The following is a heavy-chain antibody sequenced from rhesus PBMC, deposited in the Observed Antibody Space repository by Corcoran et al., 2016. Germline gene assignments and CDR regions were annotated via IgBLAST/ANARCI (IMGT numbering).Heavy chain of an antibody. V-gene: IGHV4-76*01. CDR3: GSGSWNGVLDS. Sequence: QVQLQESGPGVVKPSETLSLTCAVSGGSISGYYLWSWIRQPPGKGLEWIGYIYGSSGSTNYNPSLKNRVTISKDASKNEFSLKLSSVTAADTAVYYCGSGSWNGVLDSWGQGVVVTVSS. CDR1: GGSISGYYL. D-gene: IGHD6-25*01. CDR2: IYGSSGST. J-gene: IGHJ6*01.